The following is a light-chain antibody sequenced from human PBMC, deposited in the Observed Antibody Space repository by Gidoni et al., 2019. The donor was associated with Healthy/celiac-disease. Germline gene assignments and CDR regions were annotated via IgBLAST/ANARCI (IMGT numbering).Light chain of an antibody. J-gene: IGKJ1*01. CDR1: QGISSA. V-gene: IGKV1-13*02. CDR2: DAS. CDR3: QQVNSYPHGWT. Sequence: AIQLTQSPSSLSASVGDRVTITCRASQGISSALAWYQQKPGKAPKLLIYDASSLESGVPSRFSGSGSGTDFTLTISSLQPEDFATYYCQQVNSYPHGWTFGQGTKVEIK.